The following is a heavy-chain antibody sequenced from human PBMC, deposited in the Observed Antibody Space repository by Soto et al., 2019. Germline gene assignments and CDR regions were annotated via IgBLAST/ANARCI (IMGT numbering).Heavy chain of an antibody. J-gene: IGHJ4*02. Sequence: EVQLVESGGGLVQPGRSLRLSCAASGFTFDDYAMHWVRQAPGKGLEWVSGISWNSGSIGYADSVKDRFTISRDNAKNSLYLQMNSLRAEDTALYYCAKDGENEEAFDYWGQGTLVTVSS. CDR2: ISWNSGSI. V-gene: IGHV3-9*01. D-gene: IGHD3-10*01. CDR3: AKDGENEEAFDY. CDR1: GFTFDDYA.